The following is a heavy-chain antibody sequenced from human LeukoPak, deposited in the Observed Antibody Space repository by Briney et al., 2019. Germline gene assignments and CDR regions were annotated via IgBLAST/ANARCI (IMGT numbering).Heavy chain of an antibody. CDR1: GYTFTGYY. J-gene: IGHJ4*02. D-gene: IGHD2-8*01. V-gene: IGHV1-2*02. CDR2: INPNSGGT. Sequence: ASVKVSCKASGYTFTGYYIHWMRQAPGQGLEWMGWINPNSGGTKYAQKFQGRVTVTRDTSTSTAYMELSGLRADDTAAYYCARVEYCTKGVCINFDLWGQGTLVTVSS. CDR3: ARVEYCTKGVCINFDL.